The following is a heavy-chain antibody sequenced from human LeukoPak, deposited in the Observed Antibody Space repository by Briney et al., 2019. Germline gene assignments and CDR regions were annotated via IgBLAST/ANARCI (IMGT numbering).Heavy chain of an antibody. D-gene: IGHD4-11*01. CDR2: IIPILGIA. V-gene: IGHV1-69*04. Sequence: SVKVSCKASGYTFTGYYMHWVRQAPGQGLEWMGRIIPILGIANYAQKFQGRVTITADKSTSTAYMELSSLRSEDTAVYYCARGQNDYTNYYYYYGMDVWGQGTTVTVSS. CDR3: ARGQNDYTNYYYYYGMDV. J-gene: IGHJ6*02. CDR1: GYTFTGYY.